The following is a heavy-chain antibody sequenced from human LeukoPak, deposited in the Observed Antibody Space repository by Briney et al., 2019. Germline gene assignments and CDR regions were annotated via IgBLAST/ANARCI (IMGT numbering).Heavy chain of an antibody. CDR2: ISYDGSNK. V-gene: IGHV3-30-3*02. CDR1: GFTFSSYA. Sequence: GRSLRLSCAASGFTFSSYAMHWVRQAPGKGLEWVAVISYDGSNKYYADSVKGRFTISRDNSKNTLYLQMNSLRAEDTAVYYCAKTQPRGDAFDIWGQGTMVTVSS. CDR3: AKTQPRGDAFDI. J-gene: IGHJ3*02.